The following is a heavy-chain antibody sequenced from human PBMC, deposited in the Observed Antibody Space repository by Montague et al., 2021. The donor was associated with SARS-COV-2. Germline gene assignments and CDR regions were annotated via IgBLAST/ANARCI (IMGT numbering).Heavy chain of an antibody. Sequence: SETLSLTCTVSGGSISSSSYYWGWIRQPPGKGLEWIGSIYYSGSTYYXXXLKSRVTISVDTSKNQFSLNLKSVTAADTAVYYCARGTLSVRMAVVVFLGGIYYCDSWGQGTPVAVSS. J-gene: IGHJ4*02. CDR1: GGSISSSSYY. CDR2: IYYSGST. V-gene: IGHV4-39*01. CDR3: ARGTLSVRMAVVVFLGGIYYCDS. D-gene: IGHD3-16*01.